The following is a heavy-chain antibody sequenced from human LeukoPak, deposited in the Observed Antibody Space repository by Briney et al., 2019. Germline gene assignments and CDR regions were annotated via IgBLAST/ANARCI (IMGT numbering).Heavy chain of an antibody. J-gene: IGHJ6*03. CDR2: IYYSGST. D-gene: IGHD5-12*01. V-gene: IGHV4-39*07. Sequence: PSETLSLTCTVSGGSISSSSYYWGWIRQPPGKGLEWIGYIYYSGSTNYNPSLKSRVTISVDTSKNQFSLKLSSVTAADTAVYYCARKATIMRFGVYYYYYMDVWGKGTTVTVSS. CDR3: ARKATIMRFGVYYYYYMDV. CDR1: GGSISSSSYY.